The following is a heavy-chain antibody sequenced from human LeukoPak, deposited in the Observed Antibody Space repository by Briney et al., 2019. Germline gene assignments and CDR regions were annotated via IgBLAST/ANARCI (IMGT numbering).Heavy chain of an antibody. Sequence: SETLSLTCTVSGYSISSGYYWGWIRQPPGKGLEWIGSNYHSGSTYYNSSLKSRVTISVDTSKNQFSLKLSSVTAADTAVYYCARDRVGATPYWYFDLWGRGTLVTVSS. CDR2: NYHSGST. D-gene: IGHD1-26*01. J-gene: IGHJ2*01. CDR1: GYSISSGYY. V-gene: IGHV4-38-2*02. CDR3: ARDRVGATPYWYFDL.